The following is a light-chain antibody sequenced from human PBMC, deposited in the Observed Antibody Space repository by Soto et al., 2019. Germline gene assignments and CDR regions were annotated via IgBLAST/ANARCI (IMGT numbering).Light chain of an antibody. CDR1: QSLLHSNGYNY. Sequence: DIVMTQSPLSLPVTPGEPASISCRSSQSLLHSNGYNYLDWYLQKPGQSPQLLIDLGSNRASGVPDRFSGSGSGTDFTLKISRVEAEDVGVYYCMQDLQNPLYFGGGTKVEIK. J-gene: IGKJ4*01. CDR3: MQDLQNPLY. CDR2: LGS. V-gene: IGKV2-28*01.